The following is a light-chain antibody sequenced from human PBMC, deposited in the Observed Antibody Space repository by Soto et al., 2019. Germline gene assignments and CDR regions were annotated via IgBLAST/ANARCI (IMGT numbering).Light chain of an antibody. CDR3: QQYWSWPLT. J-gene: IGKJ4*01. V-gene: IGKV3-15*01. Sequence: EVVLTQSPATLSVSPGEGATLSCRASRSISSNLAWYQQKPGQAPRLLIYAASTRATGLPARFAGGGSGTEFTLTINSLQSEDFAGYYCQQYWSWPLTFGGGTNVEIK. CDR1: RSISSN. CDR2: AAS.